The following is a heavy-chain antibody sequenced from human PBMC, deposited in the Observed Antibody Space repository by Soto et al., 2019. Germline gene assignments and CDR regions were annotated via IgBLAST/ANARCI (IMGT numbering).Heavy chain of an antibody. CDR3: ARDDAEVNKRGY. J-gene: IGHJ4*02. D-gene: IGHD2-21*01. V-gene: IGHV3-48*02. CDR2: ISSSSSTI. Sequence: EVQLVESGGGLVQPGGSLRLSCAASGFTFSSYSMNWVRQAPGKGLEWVSYISSSSSTIYYAASVKGRFTISRDNAQNSLYRPMNSLRDEDTAVYYCARDDAEVNKRGYWGQGTLVTVSS. CDR1: GFTFSSYS.